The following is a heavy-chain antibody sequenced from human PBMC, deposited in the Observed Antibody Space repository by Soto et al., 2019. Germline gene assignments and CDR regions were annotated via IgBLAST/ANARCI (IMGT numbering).Heavy chain of an antibody. J-gene: IGHJ6*02. CDR2: IYYSGST. CDR3: ARRRRIPTVGVVDVRGMDV. D-gene: IGHD3-3*01. CDR1: GGSISSSNYY. Sequence: PSETLSLTCTVSGGSISSSNYYWGWIRQPPGKGLEWIGIIYYSGSTYYNPSLKSRVTISVDTSKNQFSLRLSSVTAADTAVYYCARRRRIPTVGVVDVRGMDVWGQGTTVTVSS. V-gene: IGHV4-39*01.